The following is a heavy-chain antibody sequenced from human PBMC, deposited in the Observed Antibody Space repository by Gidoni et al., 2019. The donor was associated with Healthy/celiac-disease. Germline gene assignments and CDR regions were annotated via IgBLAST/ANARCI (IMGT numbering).Heavy chain of an antibody. CDR3: ARVGMTTVTCLDNCAGIDWYFDL. CDR1: GGSVSSGSYY. D-gene: IGHD4-17*01. CDR2: IYYSGST. V-gene: IGHV4-61*01. Sequence: QVQLQASRPGLVKPSETLSLTCTVSGGSVSSGSYYWSWLRQPPGKGLEWIGYIYYSGSTNYNPSLKSRVTISVDTSKNQFSLKLSSVTAADTAVYYCARVGMTTVTCLDNCAGIDWYFDLWGRGTLVTVSS. J-gene: IGHJ2*01.